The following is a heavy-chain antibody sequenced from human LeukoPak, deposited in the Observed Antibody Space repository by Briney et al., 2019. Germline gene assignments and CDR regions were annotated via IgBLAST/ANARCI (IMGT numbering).Heavy chain of an antibody. V-gene: IGHV4-59*08. J-gene: IGHJ5*02. D-gene: IGHD2-21*02. CDR2: MYYSGST. CDR3: ARRVTSNCFDP. Sequence: SETLSLTCTVSGGSITSYSWCWIRQPPRNGLEWIGYMYYSGSTNYNPSLKSRVTMSVDTSKNQFSLKLNSVTAADTAVYYCARRVTSNCFDPWGQGTLVTVSS. CDR1: GGSITSYS.